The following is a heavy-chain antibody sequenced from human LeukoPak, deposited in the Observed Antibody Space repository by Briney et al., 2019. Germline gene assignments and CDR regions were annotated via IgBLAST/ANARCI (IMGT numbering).Heavy chain of an antibody. D-gene: IGHD3-10*01. CDR3: ARVGGHYGSGLDY. J-gene: IGHJ4*02. Sequence: GVSLRLSCAASGFTFSSYWMHWVRQAPGKGLVWVSRINSDGSSTSYADSVKGRFTISRDNAKNTLYLQMNSLRAEDTAVYYCARVGGHYGSGLDYWGQGTLVTVSS. V-gene: IGHV3-74*01. CDR2: INSDGSST. CDR1: GFTFSSYW.